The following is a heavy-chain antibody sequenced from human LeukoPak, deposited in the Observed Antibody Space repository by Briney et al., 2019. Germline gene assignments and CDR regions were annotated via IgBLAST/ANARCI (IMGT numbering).Heavy chain of an antibody. CDR1: GYAFSFYG. D-gene: IGHD3-22*01. V-gene: IGHV1-18*01. CDR3: ARDPVRAYDSSGYYRYFDY. CDR2: ISAYNGNT. Sequence: ASVKVSCKASGYAFSFYGINWVRQAPGQGLEWMGWISAYNGNTNYAQKLQGRVTMTTDTSTSTAYMELRSLRSDDTAVYYCARDPVRAYDSSGYYRYFDYWGQETLVTVSS. J-gene: IGHJ4*02.